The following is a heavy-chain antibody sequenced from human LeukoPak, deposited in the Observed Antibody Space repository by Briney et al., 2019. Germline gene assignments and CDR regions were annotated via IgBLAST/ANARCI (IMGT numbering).Heavy chain of an antibody. V-gene: IGHV4-59*01. J-gene: IGHJ5*02. CDR1: GASISNYY. CDR3: VRDGSGSYYQWFDP. CDR2: IYHSGST. Sequence: ASETLSLTCTVSGASISNYYWSWIRQPPGKGLEWIGYIYHSGSTKYNPSLKSRVTISADTSKIRFSLKLNSVTAANTAIYYCVRDGSGSYYQWFDPWGQGTLVTVSS. D-gene: IGHD3-10*01.